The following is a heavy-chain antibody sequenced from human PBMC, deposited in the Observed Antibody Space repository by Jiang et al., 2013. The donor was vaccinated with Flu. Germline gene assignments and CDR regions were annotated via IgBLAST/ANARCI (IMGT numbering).Heavy chain of an antibody. CDR3: ATEKPSRTYVHYYGMDV. D-gene: IGHD2-2*01. J-gene: IGHJ6*02. Sequence: VQLVESGGGRVQPGESLRLSCAASGLTFSSYTMNWVRQAPRKGLEWVASISRDSKYIYYGDSLKGRIAIFRDNARNSLFLQMSSLRVEDSAVYYCATEKPSRTYVHYYGMDVWGPGTTVTVSS. CDR1: GLTFSSYT. V-gene: IGHV3-21*01. CDR2: ISRDSKYI.